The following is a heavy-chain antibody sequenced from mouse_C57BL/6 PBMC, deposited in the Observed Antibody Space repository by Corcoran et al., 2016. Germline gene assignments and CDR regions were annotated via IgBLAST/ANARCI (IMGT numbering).Heavy chain of an antibody. J-gene: IGHJ2*01. CDR3: ARRVYGNYGDY. CDR2: INPNNGGT. CDR1: GYTFTDYY. D-gene: IGHD2-1*01. Sequence: EVQLQQSGPELVKPGASVKISCKASGYTFTDYYMNWVKQSHGKSLEWIGDINPNNGGTSYNQKFKGKATLTVDKSSSTAYMELRSLTSEDSAVYYCARRVYGNYGDYWGQGTTLTVSS. V-gene: IGHV1-26*01.